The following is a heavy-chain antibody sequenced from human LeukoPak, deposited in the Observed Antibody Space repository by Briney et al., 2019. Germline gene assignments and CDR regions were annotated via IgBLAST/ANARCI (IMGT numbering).Heavy chain of an antibody. CDR3: ASDPPLLGGIDY. D-gene: IGHD1-26*01. J-gene: IGHJ4*02. CDR2: IYYNAST. V-gene: IGHV4-31*03. Sequence: SQTLSLTCTFSGGSISSGSYYCRCIRQHPGKALQSIGYIYYNASTYHNPYLNSRLTISLYTPKTPFSLNLSSVPAADPAVCYSASDPPLLGGIDYWGQGTLVTASS. CDR1: GGSISSGSYY.